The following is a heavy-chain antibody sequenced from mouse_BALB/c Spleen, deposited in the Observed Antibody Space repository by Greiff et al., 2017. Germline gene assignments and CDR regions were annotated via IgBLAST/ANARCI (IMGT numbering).Heavy chain of an antibody. CDR2: ISSGGSYT. V-gene: IGHV5-6-4*01. J-gene: IGHJ2*01. CDR1: GFTFSSYT. Sequence: EVQVVESGGGLVKPGGSLKLSCAASGFTFSSYTMSWVRQTPEKRLEWVATISSGGSYTYYPDSVKGRFTISRDNAKNTLYLQMSSLKSEDTAMYYCTRVPTGNYFDYWGQGTTRTVSS. CDR3: TRVPTGNYFDY. D-gene: IGHD4-1*02.